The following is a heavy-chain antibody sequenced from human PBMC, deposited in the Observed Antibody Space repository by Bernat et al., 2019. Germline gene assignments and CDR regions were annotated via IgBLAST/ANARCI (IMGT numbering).Heavy chain of an antibody. V-gene: IGHV4-39*01. D-gene: IGHD2-21*01. CDR3: ARHRAGVRYYFDY. CDR2: TYYSGST. Sequence: QLQLQESCPGLVKPSETLSLTCTVSGGSISSSSYYWGWIRQPPGKGLEWIGSTYYSGSTYYNPSLKSRVTISVDTSKNQFSLRLSSVTAADTAVYYCARHRAGVRYYFDYWGQGTLVTVSS. CDR1: GGSISSSSYY. J-gene: IGHJ4*02.